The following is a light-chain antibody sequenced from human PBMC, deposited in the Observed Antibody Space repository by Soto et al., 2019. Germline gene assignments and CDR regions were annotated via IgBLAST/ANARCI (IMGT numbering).Light chain of an antibody. J-gene: IGLJ3*02. CDR1: SGHSSYI. CDR3: ETWDSNSWV. Sequence: QLVLTQSSSASASLGSSVKFTCTLSSGHSSYIIAWHQQQPGKAPRYLMKLEGSGTYNKGSGVPDRFSGSSSGADRYLTISNLQCGDEADYYCETWDSNSWVFGGGTQLTVL. V-gene: IGLV4-60*02. CDR2: LEGSGTY.